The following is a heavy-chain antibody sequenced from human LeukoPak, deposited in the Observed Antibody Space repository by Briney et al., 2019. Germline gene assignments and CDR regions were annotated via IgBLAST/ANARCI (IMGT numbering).Heavy chain of an antibody. V-gene: IGHV1-69*13. J-gene: IGHJ4*02. CDR2: IIPIFGTA. Sequence: GASVKVSCKASGGTFSSYAISWVRQAPGQGLEWMGGIIPIFGTANYAQKFQGRVTITADESTSTAYMELSSLRSEDTAVYYCARDVGVDYGGNGDYWGQGTLVTVSS. CDR1: GGTFSSYA. D-gene: IGHD4-23*01. CDR3: ARDVGVDYGGNGDY.